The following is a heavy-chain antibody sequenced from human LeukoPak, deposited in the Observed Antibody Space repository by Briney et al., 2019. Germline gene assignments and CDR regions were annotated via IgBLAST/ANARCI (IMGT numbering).Heavy chain of an antibody. CDR2: IYYSGST. V-gene: IGHV4-39*07. CDR1: GVSISSSSYY. CDR3: ARVSSSWYQDWYFDL. Sequence: PSETLSLTCTVSGVSISSSSYYWGWIRQPPGKGLECIGSIYYSGSTYYNPSLKSRVTISVDTSKNQFSLKLSSMIAADTAVYYCARVSSSWYQDWYFDLWGRGTLVTVPS. D-gene: IGHD6-13*01. J-gene: IGHJ2*01.